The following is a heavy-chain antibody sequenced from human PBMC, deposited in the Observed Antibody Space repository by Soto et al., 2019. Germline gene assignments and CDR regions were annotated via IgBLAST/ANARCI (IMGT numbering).Heavy chain of an antibody. CDR1: GGSISSSNW. V-gene: IGHV4-4*02. Sequence: SETLSLTCAVSGGSISSSNWWSWVRQPPGKGLEWIGEIYHSGSTNYNPSLKSRVTIPVDKSKNQFSLKLSSVTAADTAVYYCARDREGSYGMDVWGQGNTVNVSS. J-gene: IGHJ6*02. CDR3: ARDREGSYGMDV. CDR2: IYHSGST.